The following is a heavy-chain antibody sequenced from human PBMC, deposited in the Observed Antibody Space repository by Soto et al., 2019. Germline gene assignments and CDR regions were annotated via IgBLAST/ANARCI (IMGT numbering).Heavy chain of an antibody. CDR2: IFYNGTA. V-gene: IGHV4-61*01. Sequence: LSLTCSVSGGSVSSGSFHWSWIRQPPGKGLQLIGSIFYNGTANYSPSLKNRVSISIDTSQSQFFLQLISVAAADTAVYYCARIGGWYDIDFWGQGSLVTVSS. CDR3: ARIGGWYDIDF. D-gene: IGHD6-19*01. J-gene: IGHJ4*02. CDR1: GGSVSSGSFH.